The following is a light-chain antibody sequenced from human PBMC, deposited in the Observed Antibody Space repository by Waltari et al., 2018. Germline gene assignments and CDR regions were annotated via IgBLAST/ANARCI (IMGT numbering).Light chain of an antibody. J-gene: IGLJ3*02. CDR3: SSYISTGTWV. V-gene: IGLV2-14*01. CDR1: SSDVGGYNY. CDR2: EVS. Sequence: QSALTQPASVSGSPGQSITISCTGTSSDVGGYNYVSWYQQHPGKAPKLMIYEVSNRPSGVSNRFSGSKSANTASLTISGLQPEDEADYYCSSYISTGTWVFGGGTKLSVL.